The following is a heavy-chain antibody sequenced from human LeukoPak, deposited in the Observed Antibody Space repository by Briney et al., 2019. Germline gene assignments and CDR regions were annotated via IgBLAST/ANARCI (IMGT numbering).Heavy chain of an antibody. Sequence: SETLSLTCTVSGDSISYTNYYWGWIRQPPGKGLEWIGEINHSGSTNYNPSLKSRVTISVDTSENHFSLKVYSVTAADTAVYYCARGRIQLSLWGQGTLVTVSS. CDR1: GDSISYTNYY. V-gene: IGHV4-39*07. J-gene: IGHJ4*02. D-gene: IGHD5-18*01. CDR2: INHSGST. CDR3: ARGRIQLSL.